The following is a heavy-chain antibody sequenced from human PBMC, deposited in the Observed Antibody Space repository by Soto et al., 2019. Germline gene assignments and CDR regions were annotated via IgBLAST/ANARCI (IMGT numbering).Heavy chain of an antibody. J-gene: IGHJ5*02. V-gene: IGHV3-11*06. CDR3: ARTLIYCSSTSCYYNWFDP. D-gene: IGHD2-2*01. CDR2: ISSSSSYT. Sequence: PGGSLRLSCAASGFTFSDYYMSWIRQAPGKGLEWVSYISSSSSYTNYADSVKGRFTISRDNAKNSLYLQMNSLRAEDTAVYYCARTLIYCSSTSCYYNWFDPWGQGTLVTVPQ. CDR1: GFTFSDYY.